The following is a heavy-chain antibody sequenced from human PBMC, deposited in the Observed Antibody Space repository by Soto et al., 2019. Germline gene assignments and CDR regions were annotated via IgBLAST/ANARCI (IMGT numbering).Heavy chain of an antibody. CDR3: ARQGYYDRSGYYGWLDL. CDR2: IYYSGST. J-gene: IGHJ5*02. CDR1: GGSISSSSYY. D-gene: IGHD3-22*01. V-gene: IGHV4-39*01. Sequence: PSETLSLTCTVSGGSISSSSYYWGWIRQPPGKGLEWIGSIYYSGSTYYNPSLKSRVTISVDTSKNQFSLKLSSVTAADTAVYYCARQGYYDRSGYYGWLDLSGQRTLATVYS.